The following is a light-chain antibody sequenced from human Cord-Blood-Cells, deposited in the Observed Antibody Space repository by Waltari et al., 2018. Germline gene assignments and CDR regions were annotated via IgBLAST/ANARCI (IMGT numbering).Light chain of an antibody. Sequence: AISITQSPSSLSASTGDRVTITCRASQGISSYLAWYQQKPGKAPKLLIYAASTLQSGVPSRFSGSGSGTDFTLTISCLQSEDFATYYCQQYYSYPLTFGGGTKVEIK. CDR2: AAS. CDR1: QGISSY. CDR3: QQYYSYPLT. V-gene: IGKV1-8*01. J-gene: IGKJ4*01.